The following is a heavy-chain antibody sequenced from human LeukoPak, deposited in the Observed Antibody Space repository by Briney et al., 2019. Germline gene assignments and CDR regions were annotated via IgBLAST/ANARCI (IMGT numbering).Heavy chain of an antibody. CDR2: ISYDGSNK. CDR3: AKATSQSGPGGMDV. CDR1: GFTFSSYA. D-gene: IGHD3-3*01. Sequence: TGGFLRLSCAASGFTFSSYAMHWVRQAPGKGLEWVAVISYDGSNKYYADSVKGRFTISRDNSKNTLYLQMNSLRAEDTAVYYCAKATSQSGPGGMDVWGQGTTVTVSS. V-gene: IGHV3-30-3*01. J-gene: IGHJ6*02.